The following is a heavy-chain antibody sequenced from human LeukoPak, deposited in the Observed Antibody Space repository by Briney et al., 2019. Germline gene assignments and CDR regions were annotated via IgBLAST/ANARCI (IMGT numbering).Heavy chain of an antibody. CDR3: ARDRVAVAGTFDY. J-gene: IGHJ4*02. CDR2: ISSSSSYI. Sequence: GGSLRLSCAASGFTFSSYSMNWVRQAPGKGLEWVSSISSSSSYIYYADSVKGRFTIPRDNAKNSLYLQMNSLRAEDTAVYYCARDRVAVAGTFDYWGQGTLVTVPS. D-gene: IGHD6-19*01. V-gene: IGHV3-21*01. CDR1: GFTFSSYS.